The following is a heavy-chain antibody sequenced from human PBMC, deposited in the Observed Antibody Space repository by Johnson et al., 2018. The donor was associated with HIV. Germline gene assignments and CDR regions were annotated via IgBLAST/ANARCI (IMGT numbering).Heavy chain of an antibody. V-gene: IGHV3-74*01. CDR3: ARETDIAPYSGSYPTQAFDI. D-gene: IGHD1-26*01. CDR1: GFTFSSYW. CDR2: INSDGSST. Sequence: VQLVESGGALVQPGRSLRLSCAASGFTFSSYWMHWVRQAPGKGLVWVSRINSDGSSTTYADSVKGRFTISRDNAKNTLYLQMNSLRAKDTAVYYCARETDIAPYSGSYPTQAFDIWGQGTMVTVSS. J-gene: IGHJ3*02.